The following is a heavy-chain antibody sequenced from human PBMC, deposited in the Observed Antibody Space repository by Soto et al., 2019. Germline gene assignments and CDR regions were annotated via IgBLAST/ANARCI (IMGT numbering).Heavy chain of an antibody. D-gene: IGHD4-17*01. V-gene: IGHV4-39*01. J-gene: IGHJ4*02. CDR1: GGSISSTTYY. Sequence: SETLSLTCTVSGGSISSTTYYWGWIRQPPGKGLEWIGSIYYSGSTYFNPSLKSRGTISVDMPKNQFSLKLNSVTAADTAVYNCARLVYGDSGPDSWGQGTLVTVSS. CDR3: ARLVYGDSGPDS. CDR2: IYYSGST.